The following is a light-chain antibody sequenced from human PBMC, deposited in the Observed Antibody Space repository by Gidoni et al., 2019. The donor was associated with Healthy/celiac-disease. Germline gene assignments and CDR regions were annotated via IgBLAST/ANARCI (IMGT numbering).Light chain of an antibody. J-gene: IGKJ5*01. Sequence: IVLTHYPGTLSLSPGERATLSCRASQSVSSSYLAWYQQKPGQAPRLLISGASSRATGIPDRFSGSGSGTDFTLTISRLEPEDFAVYYCQQYGSSPPITFGQGTRLEIK. CDR2: GAS. CDR1: QSVSSSY. CDR3: QQYGSSPPIT. V-gene: IGKV3-20*01.